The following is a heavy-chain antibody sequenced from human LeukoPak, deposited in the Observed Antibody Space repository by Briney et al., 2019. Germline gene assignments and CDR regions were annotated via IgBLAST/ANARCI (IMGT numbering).Heavy chain of an antibody. D-gene: IGHD3-22*01. Sequence: HPGGSLRLSCAASGFTFSDHAMTWVRQTLAKGLESVSSTSAGGDNTHYAESVKGRFTISRDNSKSTLYLQMNSLRAEDTAIYFCAYLDSSGFYYGRLRYWGQGTPVTVSS. CDR1: GFTFSDHA. CDR3: AYLDSSGFYYGRLRY. V-gene: IGHV3-23*01. CDR2: TSAGGDNT. J-gene: IGHJ4*02.